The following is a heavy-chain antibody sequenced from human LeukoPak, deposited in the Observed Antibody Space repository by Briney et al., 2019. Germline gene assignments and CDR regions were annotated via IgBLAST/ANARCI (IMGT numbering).Heavy chain of an antibody. Sequence: GGSLRLSCAASGFTFDDYAMHWVRQAPGKGLEWVSGISWNSGSIGYADSVKGRFTISRDNAKNSLYLQMNSLRAEDTALYYCAKTGYSSGWYQSGWFDPWGQGTLVTVSS. J-gene: IGHJ5*02. V-gene: IGHV3-9*01. CDR3: AKTGYSSGWYQSGWFDP. CDR1: GFTFDDYA. D-gene: IGHD6-19*01. CDR2: ISWNSGSI.